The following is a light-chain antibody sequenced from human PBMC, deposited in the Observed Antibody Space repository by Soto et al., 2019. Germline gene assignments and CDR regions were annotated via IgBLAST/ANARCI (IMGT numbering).Light chain of an antibody. CDR2: GAF. V-gene: IGKV1-39*01. CDR3: QQSYSTLYT. Sequence: DIQMTQSPSSLSASVGDRVTITCRASQSISDYLNWYQQKPGKAPKLLIYGAFSLKSGVPSRFSGSASGTDFTLTISSLQPEDFATYYCQQSYSTLYTCGQGTRLEIK. CDR1: QSISDY. J-gene: IGKJ2*01.